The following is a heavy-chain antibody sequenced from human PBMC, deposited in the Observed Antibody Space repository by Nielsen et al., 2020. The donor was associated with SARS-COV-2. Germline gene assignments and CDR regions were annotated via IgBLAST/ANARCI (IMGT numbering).Heavy chain of an antibody. D-gene: IGHD5-24*01. CDR2: IYHSGST. CDR1: GGSISSSNW. V-gene: IGHV4-4*02. J-gene: IGHJ4*02. Sequence: SETLSLTCAVSGGSISSSNWWSWARQPPGKGLEWIGEIYHSGSTNYNPSLKSRVTISVDKSKNQFSLKLSSVTAADTAVYYCARLGYVEMATNNYFDYWGQGTLVTVSS. CDR3: ARLGYVEMATNNYFDY.